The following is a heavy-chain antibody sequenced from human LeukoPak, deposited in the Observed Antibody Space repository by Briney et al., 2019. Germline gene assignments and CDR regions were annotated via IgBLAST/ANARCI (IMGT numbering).Heavy chain of an antibody. D-gene: IGHD3-9*01. Sequence: PGRSLRLSCAASGFTFSSYAMHWVRQAPGKGLEWVAVISYDGSNKYYADSVKGRFTISRDNSKNTLYLQMNSLRAEDTAVYYCARDAPYDILTGYYIGGAFDYWGQGTLVTVSS. CDR3: ARDAPYDILTGYYIGGAFDY. CDR2: ISYDGSNK. CDR1: GFTFSSYA. V-gene: IGHV3-30-3*01. J-gene: IGHJ4*02.